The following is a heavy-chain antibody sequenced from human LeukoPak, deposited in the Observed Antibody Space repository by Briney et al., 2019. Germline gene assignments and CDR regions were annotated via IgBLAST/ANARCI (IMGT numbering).Heavy chain of an antibody. V-gene: IGHV3-48*02. J-gene: IGHJ3*02. D-gene: IGHD5-24*01. CDR3: ARATVEMATFDAFDI. CDR2: ISSDSTAT. Sequence: GGSLRLSCAASGFTFSAYGMNWVRQAPGKGLEWVSYISSDSTATHYADSVKGRFTTSRDNAKNSLFLLMTSLRDEDTAVYYCARATVEMATFDAFDIWGQGTMVTVSS. CDR1: GFTFSAYG.